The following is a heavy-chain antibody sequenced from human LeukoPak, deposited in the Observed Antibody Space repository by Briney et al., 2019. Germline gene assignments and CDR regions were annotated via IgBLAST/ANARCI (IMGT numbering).Heavy chain of an antibody. J-gene: IGHJ4*02. V-gene: IGHV1-46*01. CDR3: ARDDLGTVHFDY. Sequence: ASVKVSCNASGYTFTSYYMHWVRQAPGQGLEWMGIINPSGGSTSYAQKFQGRVTMTRDTSTSTVYMELSSLRSEDTAVYYCARDDLGTVHFDYWGQGTLVTVSS. CDR2: INPSGGST. D-gene: IGHD7-27*01. CDR1: GYTFTSYY.